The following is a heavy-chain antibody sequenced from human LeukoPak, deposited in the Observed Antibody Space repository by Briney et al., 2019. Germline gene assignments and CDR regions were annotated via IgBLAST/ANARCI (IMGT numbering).Heavy chain of an antibody. Sequence: ASVKVSCKASGYTFTSYYMHWVRQAPGQGLEWMGIINPSGGSTSYAQKFQGRVTMTRDTSTSTVYMELSSLRSEDTAVYYCAGKGRDDAFDIWGQGTMVTVSS. J-gene: IGHJ3*02. CDR3: AGKGRDDAFDI. V-gene: IGHV1-46*01. CDR2: INPSGGST. CDR1: GYTFTSYY.